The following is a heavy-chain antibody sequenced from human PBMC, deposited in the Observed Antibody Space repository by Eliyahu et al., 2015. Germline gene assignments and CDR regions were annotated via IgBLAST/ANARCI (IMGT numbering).Heavy chain of an antibody. CDR1: GYTFTXYA. V-gene: IGHV1-3*01. Sequence: QVQLVQSGAEVKKPGASVKVSCKASGYTFTXYAMHXVRQAPGQRXEWMGWINAGNGNTKYSQXFQGRVTITRDTSASTAYMELSSLRSEDTAVYYCARDYGSGSRGAYYYYGMDVWGQGTTVTVSS. D-gene: IGHD3-10*01. CDR3: ARDYGSGSRGAYYYYGMDV. CDR2: INAGNGNT. J-gene: IGHJ6*02.